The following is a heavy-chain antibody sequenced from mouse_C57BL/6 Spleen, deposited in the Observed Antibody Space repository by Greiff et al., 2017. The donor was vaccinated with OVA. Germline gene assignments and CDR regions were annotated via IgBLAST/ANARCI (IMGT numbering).Heavy chain of an antibody. CDR1: GYTFTSYW. CDR2: IDPSDSYT. CDR3: AIGSSFDY. Sequence: QVQLQQPGAELVMPGASVKLSCKASGYTFTSYWMHWVKQRPGQGLEWIGEIDPSDSYTNYNQKFKGKSTLTVDKSSSTAYMQLSSLTSEDSAVYYCAIGSSFDYWGQGTTRTVVS. V-gene: IGHV1-69*01. D-gene: IGHD1-1*01. J-gene: IGHJ2*01.